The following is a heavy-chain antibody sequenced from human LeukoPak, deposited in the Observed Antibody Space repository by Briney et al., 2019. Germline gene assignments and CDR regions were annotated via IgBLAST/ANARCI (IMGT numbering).Heavy chain of an antibody. D-gene: IGHD5-18*01. CDR3: ARDTAMGYGMDV. CDR2: IWYDGSNK. V-gene: IGHV3-33*01. CDR1: GFTFSSYG. Sequence: GGFLRLSCAASGFTFSSYGKHWVRQAPGKGLEWVAVIWYDGSNKYYADSVKGRFTISRDNSKNTLYLQMNSLRAEDTAVYYCARDTAMGYGMDVWGQGTTVTVSS. J-gene: IGHJ6*02.